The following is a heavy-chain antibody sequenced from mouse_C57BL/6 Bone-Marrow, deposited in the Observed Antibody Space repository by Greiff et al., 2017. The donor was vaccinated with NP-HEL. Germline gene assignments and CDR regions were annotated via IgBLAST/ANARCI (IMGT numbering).Heavy chain of an antibody. D-gene: IGHD2-2*01. CDR1: GFTFSSYA. V-gene: IGHV5-4*01. J-gene: IGHJ2*01. Sequence: EVKLMESGGGLVKPGGSLKLSCAASGFTFSSYAMSWVRQTPEKRLELVATISDGGSYTYYPDNVKGRFTISRDNAKNNLYLQMSHLKSEDTAMYYCARDPPLWLRGRDYFDYWGQGTTLTVSS. CDR3: ARDPPLWLRGRDYFDY. CDR2: ISDGGSYT.